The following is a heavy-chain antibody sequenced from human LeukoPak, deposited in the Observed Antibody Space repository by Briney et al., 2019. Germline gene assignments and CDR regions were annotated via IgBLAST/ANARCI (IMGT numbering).Heavy chain of an antibody. CDR3: ARDHSQYYDILTGYPYYFDY. CDR1: GYTFTSYG. D-gene: IGHD3-9*01. CDR2: ISAYNGNT. V-gene: IGHV1-18*01. Sequence: GASVKVSCKASGYTFTSYGISWVRQAPGQGLEWMGWISAYNGNTNYAQKPQGRVTMTTDTSTSTAYMELRSLRSDDTAVYYCARDHSQYYDILTGYPYYFDYWGQGTLVTVSS. J-gene: IGHJ4*02.